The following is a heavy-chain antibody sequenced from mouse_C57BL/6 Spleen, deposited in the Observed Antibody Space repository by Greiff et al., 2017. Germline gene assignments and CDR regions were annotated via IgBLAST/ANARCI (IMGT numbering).Heavy chain of an antibody. J-gene: IGHJ1*03. CDR3: APSTIVTTWYFDV. CDR1: GYAFSSSW. V-gene: IGHV1-82*01. CDR2: IYPGDGDT. Sequence: QVQLQQSGPELVKPGASVKISCKASGYAFSSSWMNWVKQRPGKGLEWIGRIYPGDGDTNYNGKFKGKATLTADKSSSTAYMQLSSLTSEDSAVYFCAPSTIVTTWYFDVWGTGTTVTVSS. D-gene: IGHD2-5*01.